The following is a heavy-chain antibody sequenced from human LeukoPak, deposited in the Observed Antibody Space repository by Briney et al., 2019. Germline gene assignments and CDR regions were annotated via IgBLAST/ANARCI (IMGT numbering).Heavy chain of an antibody. J-gene: IGHJ3*02. CDR3: ARGHTMIVVIRGAKDAFDI. CDR1: GYTFTSYD. D-gene: IGHD3-22*01. V-gene: IGHV1-8*01. Sequence: GASVKVSCKASGYTFTSYDINWVRQATGQGLEWMGWMNPNSGNTGYAQKFQGRVTMTRNTSISTAYMELSSLSSDDTAVYYCARGHTMIVVIRGAKDAFDIWGQGTMVTASS. CDR2: MNPNSGNT.